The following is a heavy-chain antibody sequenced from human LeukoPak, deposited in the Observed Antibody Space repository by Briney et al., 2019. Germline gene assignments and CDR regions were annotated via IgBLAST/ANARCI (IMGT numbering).Heavy chain of an antibody. Sequence: GGSLRLSCVASGSTFGTVWMSWVRQAPGKGPEWVGNIQPDGTQQYPVDSLRGRFSISRDNARNSLFLQMNSLRVEDTAVYYCASQDYARFDPWGQGTLVTVSS. CDR1: GSTFGTVW. V-gene: IGHV3-7*01. CDR2: IQPDGTQQ. CDR3: ASQDYARFDP. D-gene: IGHD2-2*01. J-gene: IGHJ5*02.